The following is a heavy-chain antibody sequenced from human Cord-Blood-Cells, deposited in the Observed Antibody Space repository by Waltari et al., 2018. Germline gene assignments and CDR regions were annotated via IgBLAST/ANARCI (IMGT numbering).Heavy chain of an antibody. CDR1: GGSIRSSSYY. Sequence: QLQLQESGPGLVKPSETLSLTCTVSGGSIRSSSYYWGWIRQPPGKGLGWIGSIYYSGSTYYNPSLKSRVTISVDTSKNQFSLKLSSVTAADTAVYYCARQYCSGGSCYEYFQHWGQGTLVTVSS. V-gene: IGHV4-39*01. CDR3: ARQYCSGGSCYEYFQH. D-gene: IGHD2-15*01. CDR2: IYYSGST. J-gene: IGHJ1*01.